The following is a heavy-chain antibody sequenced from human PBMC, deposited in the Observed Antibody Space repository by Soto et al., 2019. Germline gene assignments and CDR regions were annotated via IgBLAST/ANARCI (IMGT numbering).Heavy chain of an antibody. CDR2: IKQDGSET. V-gene: IGHV3-7*03. CDR3: AREGQFAY. J-gene: IGHJ4*02. CDR1: GFIFRSYW. D-gene: IGHD3-10*01. Sequence: ESGGGLVQPGGSLRLSCAASGFIFRSYWMSWVRQAPGKGLEWVANIKQDGSETYYVDSVKGRFTISRDNAKNSLYLQMNTLRAEDTAVYYCAREGQFAYWGQGTLVTVSS.